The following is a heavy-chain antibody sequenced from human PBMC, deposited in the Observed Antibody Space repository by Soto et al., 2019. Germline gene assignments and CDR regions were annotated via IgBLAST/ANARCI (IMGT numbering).Heavy chain of an antibody. J-gene: IGHJ4*02. CDR3: ARGRYGDY. V-gene: IGHV1-18*01. CDR2: ISAHNGNT. D-gene: IGHD1-1*01. Sequence: WGLQASGQGLEWMAWISAHNGNTNYAQKLQGRVTVTRDTSTCTAYMELRSLRSDDTAVYYCARGRYGDYWGQGALVTVSS.